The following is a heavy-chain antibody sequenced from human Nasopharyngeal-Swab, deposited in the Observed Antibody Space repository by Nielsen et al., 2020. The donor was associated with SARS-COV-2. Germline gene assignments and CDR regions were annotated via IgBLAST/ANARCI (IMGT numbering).Heavy chain of an antibody. CDR3: ARDGYSSGWYGRDYYYYMDV. Sequence: SETLSLTCTVSGGSISSYYWGWIRQPPGKGLEWIGSIYYSGSTNYNPSLKSRVTISVDTSKNPFSLKLSSVTAADTAVYYCARDGYSSGWYGRDYYYYMDVWGKGTTVTVSS. V-gene: IGHV4-59*01. J-gene: IGHJ6*03. D-gene: IGHD6-19*01. CDR1: GGSISSYY. CDR2: IYYSGST.